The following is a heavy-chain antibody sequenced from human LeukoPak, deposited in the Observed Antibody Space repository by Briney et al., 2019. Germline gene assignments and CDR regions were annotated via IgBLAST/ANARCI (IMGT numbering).Heavy chain of an antibody. CDR2: ISVSGGSA. CDR3: AKVVQYTASTGTGLDY. D-gene: IGHD6-13*01. V-gene: IGHV3-23*01. Sequence: GGSLRLSCAASGFTFSSYALSWVRQVPGKGLEWVSAISVSGGSAFYADSVRGRFTISRDNSKNTLYLQMNSLRAEDTAIYYCAKVVQYTASTGTGLDYWGQGTLVTVSS. CDR1: GFTFSSYA. J-gene: IGHJ4*02.